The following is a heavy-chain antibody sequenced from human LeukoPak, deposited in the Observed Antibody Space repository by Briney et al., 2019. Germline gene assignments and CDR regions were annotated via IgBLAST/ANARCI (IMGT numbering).Heavy chain of an antibody. CDR1: GFTVSDNY. CDR3: ARGYCPSSDCYEGRNLFDP. J-gene: IGHJ5*02. D-gene: IGHD2-2*01. Sequence: PGGSLRLSCAASGFTVSDNYMGWVRQAPGKGLEWVSIIHSGGNTYYPDSVKGRFTISRDTSMNTLFLQMNSLRAEDTAVYYCARGYCPSSDCYEGRNLFDPWGQGTLVTVSS. V-gene: IGHV3-53*01. CDR2: IHSGGNT.